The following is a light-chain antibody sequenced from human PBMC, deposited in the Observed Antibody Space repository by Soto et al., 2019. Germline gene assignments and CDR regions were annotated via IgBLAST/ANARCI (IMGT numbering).Light chain of an antibody. CDR1: QSVGNN. CDR3: QQRSNWPLT. CDR2: EAS. J-gene: IGKJ3*01. V-gene: IGKV3-11*01. Sequence: EIVLTQSPATLSLSPGERATLSCRASQSVGNNLAWYQQKPGQAPGLLIYEASTRATGIPARFSGSGSGTDFTLTISSLEPEDFAVYYCQQRSNWPLTFGPGTKVEIK.